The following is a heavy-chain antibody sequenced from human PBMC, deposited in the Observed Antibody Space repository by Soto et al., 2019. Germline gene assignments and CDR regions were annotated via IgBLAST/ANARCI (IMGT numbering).Heavy chain of an antibody. CDR3: ARDNWKPV. D-gene: IGHD1-20*01. CDR2: VNGDGSST. Sequence: GGSLRLSCAASGFTFSNYWMHWVRQAPGKGRVWVSRVNGDGSSTFYADSVKGRFTISRDNAKNTVYLQMNSLRAEDTAVYYCARDNWKPVWGQGTMVTVSS. J-gene: IGHJ3*01. V-gene: IGHV3-74*01. CDR1: GFTFSNYW.